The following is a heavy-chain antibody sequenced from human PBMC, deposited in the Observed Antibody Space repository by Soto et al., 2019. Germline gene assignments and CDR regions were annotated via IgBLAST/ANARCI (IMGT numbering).Heavy chain of an antibody. CDR1: GGTFTTYD. V-gene: IGHV1-69*06. D-gene: IGHD6-19*01. Sequence: QVQLVQSGAEVRKPGSSVKVSCKASGGTFTTYDISWVRQAPGQGLEWMGGIIPLFDATKYAQKSQGRVTITADNSTGTAYMELSSLRSEDTAMYYCARDRSSSWYNGTFYFDSWGQGTLVTVSS. CDR3: ARDRSSSWYNGTFYFDS. J-gene: IGHJ4*02. CDR2: IIPLFDAT.